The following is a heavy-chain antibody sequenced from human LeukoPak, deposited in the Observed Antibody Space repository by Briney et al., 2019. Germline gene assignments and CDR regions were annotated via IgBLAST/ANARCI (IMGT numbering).Heavy chain of an antibody. D-gene: IGHD1-26*01. CDR2: IIPIFGTA. Sequence: SVKVSCKASGGTFSSYAISWVRQAPGQGLEWMGGIIPIFGTANYAQKFQVRVTITADESTSTAYMELSSLRSEDTAVYYCARVASRGRWFDPWGQGTLVTVSS. CDR1: GGTFSSYA. CDR3: ARVASRGRWFDP. J-gene: IGHJ5*02. V-gene: IGHV1-69*13.